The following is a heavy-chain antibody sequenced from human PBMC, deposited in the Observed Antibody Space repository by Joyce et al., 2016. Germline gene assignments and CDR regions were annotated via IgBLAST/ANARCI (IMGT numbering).Heavy chain of an antibody. V-gene: IGHV3-30*04. J-gene: IGHJ6*02. Sequence: HWVRQAPGKGLEWVAVIGNDGTNIYYADSVKGRFTISRDNSKNTLFLQMDSLRVEDTAVYYCARDFEGYCSGGRRNYYYGMGVWGQGTTVIVSS. D-gene: IGHD2-15*01. CDR3: ARDFEGYCSGGRRNYYYGMGV. CDR2: IGNDGTNI.